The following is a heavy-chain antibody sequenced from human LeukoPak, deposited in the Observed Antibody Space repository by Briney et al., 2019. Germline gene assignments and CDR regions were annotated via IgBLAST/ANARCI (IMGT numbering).Heavy chain of an antibody. J-gene: IGHJ4*02. Sequence: SSVQVSCKASGGTFSSYAISWVRPAPGKGLEWMGRIIPIRGIANYAQKFQGRVTITADKSTSTAYMELSSLRSEDTAVYYCATWCYVEWGQGTLVTVSS. CDR1: GGTFSSYA. V-gene: IGHV1-69*04. CDR2: IIPIRGIA. D-gene: IGHD4/OR15-4a*01. CDR3: ATWCYVE.